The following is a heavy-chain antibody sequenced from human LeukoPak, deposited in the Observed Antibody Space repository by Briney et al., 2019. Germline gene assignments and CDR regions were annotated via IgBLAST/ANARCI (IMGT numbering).Heavy chain of an antibody. D-gene: IGHD2-8*01. CDR3: ARDNGNKYYFDY. J-gene: IGHJ4*02. V-gene: IGHV3-11*05. CDR2: ISSNSKYT. Sequence: GGSLRLSCAASGFTFSSYSMSWIRQAPGKELEWISYISSNSKYTKYADSVKGRFTISRDNAKKSLYLQMNSLRAEDTAVYYCARDNGNKYYFDYWGQGTLVTVSS. CDR1: GFTFSSYS.